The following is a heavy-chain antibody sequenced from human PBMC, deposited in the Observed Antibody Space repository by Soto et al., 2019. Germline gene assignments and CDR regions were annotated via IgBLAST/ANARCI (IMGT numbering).Heavy chain of an antibody. V-gene: IGHV3-74*01. CDR1: GFALRSYL. D-gene: IGHD5-18*01. Sequence: LRLSCAASGFALRSYLMHWVRQAPGKGLVWVSRINMAGTAINYAGSVKGRFTISRDNAKNTLFLQMNSLRDDDTAMYYCVRGNDGYGVFDYWGQGALVTVSS. CDR2: INMAGTAI. J-gene: IGHJ4*02. CDR3: VRGNDGYGVFDY.